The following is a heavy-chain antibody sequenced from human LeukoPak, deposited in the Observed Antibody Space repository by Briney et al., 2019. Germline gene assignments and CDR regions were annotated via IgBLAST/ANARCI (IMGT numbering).Heavy chain of an antibody. CDR2: ISSSSSYI. CDR3: ARGSGAVWFGELLYIGY. V-gene: IGHV3-21*01. CDR1: GFTFSSYS. Sequence: PGGSLRLSCAASGFTFSSYSMNWVRQAPGKGLEWVSSISSSSSYIYYADSVKGRFTISRDNSKNTLYLQMNSLRAEDTAVYYCARGSGAVWFGELLYIGYWGQGTLVTVSS. D-gene: IGHD3-10*01. J-gene: IGHJ4*02.